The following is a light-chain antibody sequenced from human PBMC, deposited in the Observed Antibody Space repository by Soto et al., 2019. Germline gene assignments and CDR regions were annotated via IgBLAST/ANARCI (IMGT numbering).Light chain of an antibody. CDR1: QDISTY. CDR2: GAS. CDR3: QQHLHLLT. Sequence: DIQMTQSPSSLSASVGDRVTITCQASQDISTYLNWYQQKPGKAPDLLIYGASNLKTGVPSRFSGSGSGTDFTFPISGLQPEDVATYYCQQHLHLLTFGGGTKVDI. J-gene: IGKJ4*01. V-gene: IGKV1-33*01.